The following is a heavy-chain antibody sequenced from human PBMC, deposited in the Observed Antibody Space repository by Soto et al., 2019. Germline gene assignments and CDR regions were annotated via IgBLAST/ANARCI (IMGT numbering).Heavy chain of an antibody. CDR2: IYYSGGT. V-gene: IGHV4-39*01. D-gene: IGHD6-19*01. CDR3: ARWIAVAGIDAFDI. J-gene: IGHJ3*02. CDR1: GGSISSSSYY. Sequence: QLQLQESGPGLVKPSETLSLTCTVSGGSISSSSYYWGWIRQPPGKGLEWIGSIYYSGGTYYNPSLKSRVTISVDTSKNQFSLKLSSVTAADTAVYYCARWIAVAGIDAFDIWGQGTMVTVSS.